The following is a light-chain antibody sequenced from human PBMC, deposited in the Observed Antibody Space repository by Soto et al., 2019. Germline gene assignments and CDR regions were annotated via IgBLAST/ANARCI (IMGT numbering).Light chain of an antibody. V-gene: IGKV3-11*01. CDR2: DAS. Sequence: EIVLTQSPATLSLSAGERATLSCRASQSVVTYLAWYQHKPGQAPRLLIYDASNRATGIPARFSGSGSGTELTLSISSLEPEDFEIYYCQQRSTWPLTFGGGTKVQIK. CDR3: QQRSTWPLT. CDR1: QSVVTY. J-gene: IGKJ4*01.